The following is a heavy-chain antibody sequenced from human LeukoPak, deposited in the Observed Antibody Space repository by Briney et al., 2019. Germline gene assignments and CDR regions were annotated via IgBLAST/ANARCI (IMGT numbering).Heavy chain of an antibody. CDR2: IKQDGSEK. CDR1: GFTFSSYW. D-gene: IGHD4-17*01. J-gene: IGHJ4*02. Sequence: PGGSLRLSCAASGFTFSSYWMSWVRQAPGKGLEWVANIKQDGSEKYYVDSVKGRFTISRDNAKNSLYLQMNSLRAEDTALYYCARVTDYGDIDYWGQGTLVTVSS. CDR3: ARVTDYGDIDY. V-gene: IGHV3-7*03.